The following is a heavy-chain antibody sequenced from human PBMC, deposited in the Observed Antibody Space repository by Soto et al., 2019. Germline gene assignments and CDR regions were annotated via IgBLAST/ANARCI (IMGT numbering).Heavy chain of an antibody. V-gene: IGHV3-30*04. D-gene: IGHD3-10*01. CDR3: ARDKNPRLVNYYSGMDV. CDR1: AFAFSSYA. J-gene: IGHJ6*02. Sequence: GGSLRLSCAASAFAFSSYAMYWVRQAPGKGLDWLTVISTDGTVQYYADSVKGRFTISRDNSKNTLDLQMNSLRTDDTAVYYCARDKNPRLVNYYSGMDVWGQGTTVTVSS. CDR2: ISTDGTVQ.